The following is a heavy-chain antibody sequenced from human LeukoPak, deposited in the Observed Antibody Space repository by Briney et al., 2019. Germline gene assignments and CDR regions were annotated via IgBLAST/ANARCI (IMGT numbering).Heavy chain of an antibody. CDR3: VREGFCGVDCPAYFDL. Sequence: GGSLRLSCAASGSALSSYDIHWVRQTTGKGLEWVSAIGTTGGTYYPGSVEGRFIISRDNVQNSFHLQMNSLRDADTAVYYCVREGFCGVDCPAYFDLWGRGTLVTVSS. CDR1: GSALSSYD. J-gene: IGHJ2*01. D-gene: IGHD2-21*02. CDR2: IGTTGGT. V-gene: IGHV3-13*04.